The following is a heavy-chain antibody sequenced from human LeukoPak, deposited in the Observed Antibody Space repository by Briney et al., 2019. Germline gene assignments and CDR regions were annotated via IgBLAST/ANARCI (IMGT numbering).Heavy chain of an antibody. Sequence: SETLSLTCIVSGGSISSYYWSWIRQPPGKGLEWIGYIYYSGSTNYNPSLKSRVTISVDTSKNQFSLKLSSVTAADTAVYYCASETGTTMLRHWGQGTLVTVSS. CDR1: GGSISSYY. CDR3: ASETGTTMLRH. V-gene: IGHV4-59*01. CDR2: IYYSGST. D-gene: IGHD1-1*01. J-gene: IGHJ4*02.